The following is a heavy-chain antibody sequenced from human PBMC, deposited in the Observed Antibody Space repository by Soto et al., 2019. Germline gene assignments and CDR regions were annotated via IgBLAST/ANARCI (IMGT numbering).Heavy chain of an antibody. J-gene: IGHJ4*02. Sequence: EVHLLESGGGLVQPGGSLRLSCAASGFTFNNYAMSWVRPAPGKGLEWVSIITGGGGATYYADSVKGRFTIYRDNSKNTLDVEMDSMSAEDTAVYYCLKDIFAAVPGAIEGGGWDSWGQGTLVTVST. CDR2: ITGGGGAT. CDR1: GFTFNNYA. D-gene: IGHD2-2*01. CDR3: LKDIFAAVPGAIEGGGWDS. V-gene: IGHV3-23*01.